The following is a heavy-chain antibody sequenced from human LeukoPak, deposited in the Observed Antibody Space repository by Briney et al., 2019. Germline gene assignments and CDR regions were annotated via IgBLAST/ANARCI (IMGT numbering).Heavy chain of an antibody. CDR2: IDRFSHTI. CDR3: ARESPTSKDAFDI. Sequence: GGSLRLSCGASGFTFSDHSMNWVRQSPGKGLEWVSYIDRFSHTISYADSVKGRFTTSRDSDKESVYLQMDSLRADDTAVYYCARESPTSKDAFDIWGQGTVVTVSS. CDR1: GFTFSDHS. J-gene: IGHJ3*02. V-gene: IGHV3-48*01.